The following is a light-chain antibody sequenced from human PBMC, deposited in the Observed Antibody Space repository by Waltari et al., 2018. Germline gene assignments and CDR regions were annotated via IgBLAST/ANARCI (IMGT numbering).Light chain of an antibody. CDR1: NIGSKS. CDR2: YDS. Sequence: SYVLTQPPSVSVAPGKTARISCGGNNIGSKSVHWYQQKPGQAPVLVIYYDSDRPSGMPERFAVSNSGNTATLTISRVEAGDEADYYCQVWDSRSDHVVFGGGTKLTVL. J-gene: IGLJ2*01. V-gene: IGLV3-21*04. CDR3: QVWDSRSDHVV.